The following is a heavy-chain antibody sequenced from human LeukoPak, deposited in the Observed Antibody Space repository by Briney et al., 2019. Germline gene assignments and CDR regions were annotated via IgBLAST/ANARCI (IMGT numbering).Heavy chain of an antibody. CDR3: ATNSYYDSSGYF. Sequence: ASVKVSCKASGYIFTTYGISWVRQAPGQGLEWMGWISAYNGNTNYAQKLQGRVTMTTDTSTSTAYMELRSLRSDDTAVYYCATNSYYDSSGYFWGQGTLVTVSS. V-gene: IGHV1-18*01. CDR1: GYIFTTYG. CDR2: ISAYNGNT. D-gene: IGHD3-22*01. J-gene: IGHJ4*02.